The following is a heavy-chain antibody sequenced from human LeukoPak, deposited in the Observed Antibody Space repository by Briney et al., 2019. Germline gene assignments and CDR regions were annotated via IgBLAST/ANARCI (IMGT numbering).Heavy chain of an antibody. CDR3: ARDFFVVRGVNYYYYMDV. CDR1: GYTFTGHY. CDR2: IDPSGGST. J-gene: IGHJ6*03. D-gene: IGHD3-10*01. Sequence: ASVKVSCKASGYTFTGHYIHWVRQAPGQGLEWMGIIDPSGGSTSYAQKFQGRVTMTRDTSTSTVYMELSSLRSEDTAVYYCARDFFVVRGVNYYYYMDVWGKGTTVTISS. V-gene: IGHV1-46*01.